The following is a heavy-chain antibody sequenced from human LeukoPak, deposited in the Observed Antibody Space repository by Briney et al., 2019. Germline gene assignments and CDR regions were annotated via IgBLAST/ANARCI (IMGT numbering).Heavy chain of an antibody. J-gene: IGHJ4*02. CDR3: ARQPSNYDYVWGSYRTHLNFDY. CDR1: GYSISSGYY. D-gene: IGHD3-16*02. CDR2: IYHSGST. Sequence: SETLSLTCAVSGYSISSGYYGGWIRQPPGEGLGWIGSIYHSGSTYYNPSLRSRVTISVDTSKNQFSLKLSSVTAADTTVYYCARQPSNYDYVWGSYRTHLNFDYWGQGTLVTVSS. V-gene: IGHV4-38-2*01.